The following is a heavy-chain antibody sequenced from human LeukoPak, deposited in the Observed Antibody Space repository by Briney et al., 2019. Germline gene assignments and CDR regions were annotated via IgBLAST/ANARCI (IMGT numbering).Heavy chain of an antibody. J-gene: IGHJ4*02. V-gene: IGHV3-43*01. CDR2: INWDGAST. CDR1: GFSFDDYT. D-gene: IGHD5-24*01. Sequence: PGGSLRLSCAASGFSFDDYTMHWVRQIPGKGLEWVSLINWDGASTAYAGSVKGRFTISRDNSKNSLFLEMNSLRSEDTALYHCAKESGDGYNYGFDSWGQGTLVTVTS. CDR3: AKESGDGYNYGFDS.